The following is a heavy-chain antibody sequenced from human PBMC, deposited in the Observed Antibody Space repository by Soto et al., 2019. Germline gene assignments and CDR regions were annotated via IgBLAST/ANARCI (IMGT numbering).Heavy chain of an antibody. CDR3: ARHGFCSGGRFCPVPVFDY. V-gene: IGHV3-33*01. Sequence: QVQLVESGGGVVQPGRSLRLSCAASGFTFSSYGMHWVRQAPGKGLEWVAVIWYDGSNKYYADSVKGRFTISRDKSKNTLYLQMHCLRVDDRAVYYCARHGFCSGGRFCPVPVFDYWGQGALVTVSS. CDR1: GFTFSSYG. D-gene: IGHD2-15*01. J-gene: IGHJ4*02. CDR2: IWYDGSNK.